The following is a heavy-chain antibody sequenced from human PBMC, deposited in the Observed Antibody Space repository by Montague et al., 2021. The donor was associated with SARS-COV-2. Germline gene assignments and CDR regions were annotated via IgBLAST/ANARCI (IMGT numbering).Heavy chain of an antibody. J-gene: IGHJ6*02. CDR3: ARVGKQYCSGGSCYYKNPYYGIDD. Sequence: SLRLSCAASGFTFGNYEMNWVRQAPGKGLEWVSYISSSATVPYYTDSVKGRFSISRDNGRNSLFLQMNSLRAEDTAIYYCARVGKQYCSGGSCYYKNPYYGIDDWGQGTTVTVSS. D-gene: IGHD2-15*01. V-gene: IGHV3-48*03. CDR1: GFTFGNYE. CDR2: ISSSATVP.